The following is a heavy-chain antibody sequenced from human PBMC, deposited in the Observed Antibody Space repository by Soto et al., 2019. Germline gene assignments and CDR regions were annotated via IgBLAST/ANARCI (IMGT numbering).Heavy chain of an antibody. Sequence: QVQLQQWGAGLLKPSETLSLNCAVYGGSFSGYYWSWIRQPPGKGLEWIGEINHRGSINYNPSLKIRITTSVDTSKNQFSLKLNSVTAADTAVFYCARGSRMRIPAASGRDYYYHGLDVWCPGTAVTVSS. CDR2: INHRGSI. J-gene: IGHJ6*02. V-gene: IGHV4-34*01. CDR3: ARGSRMRIPAASGRDYYYHGLDV. D-gene: IGHD2-15*01. CDR1: GGSFSGYY.